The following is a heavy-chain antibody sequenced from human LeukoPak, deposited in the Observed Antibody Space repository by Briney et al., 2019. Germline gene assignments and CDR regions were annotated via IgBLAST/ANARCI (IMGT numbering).Heavy chain of an antibody. CDR1: GGSISSCSYY. V-gene: IGHV4-39*07. Sequence: PSETLSLTCTVSGGSISSCSYYWGWLRQPPGKGRVWIGSIYYSGSTYSNPSLNSRITISVDTSKNQFSLKLSSVTAADTAMYYCASLGPREGYYGMDVWGQGTTVTVSS. D-gene: IGHD1-26*01. CDR3: ASLGPREGYYGMDV. CDR2: IYYSGST. J-gene: IGHJ6*02.